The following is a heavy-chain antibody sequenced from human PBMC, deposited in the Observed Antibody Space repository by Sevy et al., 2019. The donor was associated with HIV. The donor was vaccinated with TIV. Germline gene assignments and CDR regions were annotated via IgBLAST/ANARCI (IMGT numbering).Heavy chain of an antibody. V-gene: IGHV3-30*04. Sequence: GGSLRLSCVASGFTFNSYSMYWVRQAPGKGLEWVAAISYDGSNKYFADSVKGRFTISRDNSKNILYLQINSLRVQDTATYFCARDAAEGPYGSSWFSNWLDPWGQGTLVTVS. CDR3: ARDAAEGPYGSSWFSNWLDP. CDR2: ISYDGSNK. CDR1: GFTFNSYS. J-gene: IGHJ5*02. D-gene: IGHD6-13*01.